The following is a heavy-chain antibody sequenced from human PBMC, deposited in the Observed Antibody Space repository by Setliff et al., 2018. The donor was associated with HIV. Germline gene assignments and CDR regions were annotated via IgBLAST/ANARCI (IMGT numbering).Heavy chain of an antibody. CDR2: INPSGGST. D-gene: IGHD2-21*02. V-gene: IGHV1-46*03. J-gene: IGHJ4*02. CDR3: ARSQGIVVVTAIHFDY. Sequence: ASVKVSCKASGYTFIGHYIHWVRQAPGQGLEWMGWINPSGGSTSYAQKFQGRVTMTRDTSTSTVYMELSSLRSEDTAVYYCARSQGIVVVTAIHFDYWGQGTLVTVSS. CDR1: GYTFIGHY.